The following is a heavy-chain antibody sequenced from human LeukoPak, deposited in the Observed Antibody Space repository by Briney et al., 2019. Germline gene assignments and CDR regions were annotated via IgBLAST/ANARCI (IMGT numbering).Heavy chain of an antibody. CDR1: GDSVSSGSYY. J-gene: IGHJ4*02. Sequence: SDTLSLICTVCGDSVSSGSYYWRWVRQSPGKGLEWIGYISYSGSTYYNPSLKSRVTISVDTSKNQFSLKLSSVTAADTAVYSCARELRYSSSDGAIDYWGQGTLVTVSS. CDR3: ARELRYSSSDGAIDY. V-gene: IGHV4-61*01. CDR2: ISYSGST. D-gene: IGHD6-6*01.